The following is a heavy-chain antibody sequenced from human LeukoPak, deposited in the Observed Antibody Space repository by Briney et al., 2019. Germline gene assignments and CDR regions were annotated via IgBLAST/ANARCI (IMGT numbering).Heavy chain of an antibody. Sequence: PGGSLRLSCAASGFTFSSYAMSWVRQAPGKGLEWVANIKQDGSEKYYVDSVKGRFTISRDNAKNSLYLQMNSLRAEDTAVYYCARGYDSSGYAYWGQGTLVTVSS. D-gene: IGHD3-22*01. CDR1: GFTFSSYA. V-gene: IGHV3-7*01. CDR2: IKQDGSEK. J-gene: IGHJ4*02. CDR3: ARGYDSSGYAY.